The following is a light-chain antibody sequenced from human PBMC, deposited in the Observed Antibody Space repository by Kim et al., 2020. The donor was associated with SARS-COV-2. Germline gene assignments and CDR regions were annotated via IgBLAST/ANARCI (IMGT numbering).Light chain of an antibody. CDR3: QQYNNWPLC. CDR2: GAS. V-gene: IGKV3-15*01. Sequence: EIVMTQSPATLSVSPGERATLSCRASQSVSSNLAWYQQKPGQAPRLLIYGASTRATGIPARFSGSGSGTEFTLTISSLQSEDFAVYYCQQYNNWPLCFGGGTKVDIK. CDR1: QSVSSN. J-gene: IGKJ4*01.